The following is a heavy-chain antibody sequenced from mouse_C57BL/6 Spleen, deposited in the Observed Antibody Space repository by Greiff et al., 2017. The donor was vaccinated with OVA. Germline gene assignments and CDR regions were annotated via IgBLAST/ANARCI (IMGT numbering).Heavy chain of an antibody. CDR1: GYTFTSYW. Sequence: QVQLQQPGAELVKPGASVKLSCKASGYTFTSYWMHWVKQRPGRGLEWIRRIDPNSGGTKYNEKFKSKATLTVDKPSSTAYMQLSSLTSEDSAVYYCARAPYDYGDWYFDVWGTGTTVTVSS. CDR3: ARAPYDYGDWYFDV. V-gene: IGHV1-72*01. D-gene: IGHD2-4*01. J-gene: IGHJ1*03. CDR2: IDPNSGGT.